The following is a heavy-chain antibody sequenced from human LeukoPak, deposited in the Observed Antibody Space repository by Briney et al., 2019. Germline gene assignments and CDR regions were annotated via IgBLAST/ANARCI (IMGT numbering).Heavy chain of an antibody. CDR2: IYYSGST. D-gene: IGHD6-13*01. CDR3: ARGSSSSSWYFDY. V-gene: IGHV4-59*01. J-gene: IGHJ4*02. CDR1: VGTISSYY. Sequence: SESVCLTCTVSVGTISSYYWSWIRQPPWKGLEWIGYIYYSGSTNYNPSLKSRVTISVDTSKNQFSLKLSSVTAADTAVYYCARGSSSSSWYFDYWGQGTLVTVSS.